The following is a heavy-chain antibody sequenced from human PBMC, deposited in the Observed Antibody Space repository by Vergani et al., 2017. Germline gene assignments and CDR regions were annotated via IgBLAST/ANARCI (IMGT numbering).Heavy chain of an antibody. Sequence: QVQLVQSGSELKKPGASVKVSCKASGYTFTSYAMHWVRQATGQGLEWMGWINTNTGNPTYAQGFTGRFVFSLDTSVSAAYLQICRLKTVDTAVYYCARRRDPYYYYYGMDVWGQGTTVTVSS. V-gene: IGHV7-4-1*01. CDR3: ARRRDPYYYYYGMDV. J-gene: IGHJ6*02. CDR1: GYTFTSYA. D-gene: IGHD5-24*01. CDR2: INTNTGNP.